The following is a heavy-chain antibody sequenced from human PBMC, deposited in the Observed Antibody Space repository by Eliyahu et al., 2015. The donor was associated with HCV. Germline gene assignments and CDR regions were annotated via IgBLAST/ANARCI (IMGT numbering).Heavy chain of an antibody. Sequence: EVQLVQSGAEVKKPGESLKISCKGSGYSFTSYWIGWVRQMTGKGLEVVGVIHPVVSETTYSPSFQGQVTISADKSISTAYLQWSSLKASDTAMYYCARAPPPGRSGPNWFDPWGQGTLVTVSS. D-gene: IGHD2-15*01. CDR1: GYSFTSYW. J-gene: IGHJ5*02. CDR3: ARAPPPGRSGPNWFDP. V-gene: IGHV5-51*01. CDR2: IHPVVSET.